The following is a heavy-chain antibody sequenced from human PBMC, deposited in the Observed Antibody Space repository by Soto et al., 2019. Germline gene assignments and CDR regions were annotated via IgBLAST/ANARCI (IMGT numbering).Heavy chain of an antibody. Sequence: XGSLRLFCAASGFSFSDYAMSWVRQAPGKGLEWVSVISESGGSTHYADSVRGRFTVSRDNSKNSLSLRMDSLRDEDTAVYFCAKRSPYSSGWYSPIFDYWGQGALVTVSS. CDR3: AKRSPYSSGWYSPIFDY. J-gene: IGHJ4*02. V-gene: IGHV3-23*01. D-gene: IGHD6-13*01. CDR1: GFSFSDYA. CDR2: ISESGGST.